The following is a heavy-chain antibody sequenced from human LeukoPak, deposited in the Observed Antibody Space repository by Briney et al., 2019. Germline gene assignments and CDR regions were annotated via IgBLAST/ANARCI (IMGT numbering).Heavy chain of an antibody. D-gene: IGHD6-13*01. V-gene: IGHV3-11*04. CDR2: ISYSGSTI. CDR1: GFTFSDYY. Sequence: PGGSLRLSCAASGFTFSDYYMSWIRQAPGKGLEWVSYISYSGSTIYYADSMRGRFTISRDNAKNSLYLQMNSLRAEDTAVYYCARVAEAAAFDSWGQGTLVTVSS. J-gene: IGHJ4*02. CDR3: ARVAEAAAFDS.